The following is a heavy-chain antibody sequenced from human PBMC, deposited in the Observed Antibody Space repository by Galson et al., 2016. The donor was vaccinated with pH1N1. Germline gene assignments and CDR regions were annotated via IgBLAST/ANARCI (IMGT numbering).Heavy chain of an antibody. Sequence: SVKVSCKVSGYTLSELSMHWVRQAPGYGLEWMGGFDPEEGEIIYAQKFQGRVTMTEDMSTDTAHMEMSSLRSEDTAVYYCVSYVAVAGIKWFDPWGQGTLVPVSS. J-gene: IGHJ5*02. D-gene: IGHD6-19*01. CDR2: FDPEEGEI. CDR3: VSYVAVAGIKWFDP. CDR1: GYTLSELS. V-gene: IGHV1-24*01.